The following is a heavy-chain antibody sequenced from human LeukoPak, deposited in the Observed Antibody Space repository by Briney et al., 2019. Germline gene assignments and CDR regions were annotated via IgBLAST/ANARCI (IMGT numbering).Heavy chain of an antibody. D-gene: IGHD7-27*01. J-gene: IGHJ5*02. V-gene: IGHV3-30*02. Sequence: GGSLRLSCVVSGFTFSVHWVRQVPGKGLEWLTFIRHDGTDQHYADSVRGRFTISRDNSKNTLYLQMNSLRPEDTALYYCAKDGNWASVSWGQGTLVTVSS. CDR2: IRHDGTDQ. CDR3: AKDGNWASVS. CDR1: GFTFS.